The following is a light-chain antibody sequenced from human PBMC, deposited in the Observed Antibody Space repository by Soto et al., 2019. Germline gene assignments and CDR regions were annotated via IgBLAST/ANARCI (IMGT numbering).Light chain of an antibody. J-gene: IGKJ4*01. CDR1: QSVSNY. Sequence: IVLTQSPVTLSLSPGERATLYCRASQSVSNYLAWYQHKPGQAPRLLIYDASNRATGIPARFSGSGSGTDFTLTISSLEPEDFAVYYCQQRSNWALTFGGGTEVDIK. CDR3: QQRSNWALT. V-gene: IGKV3-11*01. CDR2: DAS.